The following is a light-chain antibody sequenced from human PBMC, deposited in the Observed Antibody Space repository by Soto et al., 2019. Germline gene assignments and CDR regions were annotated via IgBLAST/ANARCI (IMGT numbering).Light chain of an antibody. Sequence: DIQMTQSPSSLSASVGDRVTITCRASQSISRNLNWYQHKPGKAPKLLIYAASSLQNGISGGGSGTEFTLSISSLQPEDFGTYYCQQSYTTASITFGQGTRLEIK. CDR3: QQSYTTASIT. CDR1: QSISRN. J-gene: IGKJ5*01. CDR2: AAS. V-gene: IGKV1-39*01.